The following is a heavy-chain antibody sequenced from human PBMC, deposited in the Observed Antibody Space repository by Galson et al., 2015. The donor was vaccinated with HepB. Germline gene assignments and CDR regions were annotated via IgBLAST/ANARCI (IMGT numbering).Heavy chain of an antibody. CDR2: ISAYNGNT. V-gene: IGHV1-18*01. Sequence: SVKVSCKASGYTFTSYGISWVRQAPGQGLEWMGWISAYNGNTNYAQKLQGRVTMTTDTSTSTAYMELRSLRSDDTAVYYCAREDIVVVPAAIRSSGEIDYWGQGTLVTVSS. J-gene: IGHJ4*02. CDR1: GYTFTSYG. CDR3: AREDIVVVPAAIRSSGEIDY. D-gene: IGHD2-2*02.